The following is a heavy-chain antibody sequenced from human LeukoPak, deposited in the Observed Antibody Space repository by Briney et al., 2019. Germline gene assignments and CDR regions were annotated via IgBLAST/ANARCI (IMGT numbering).Heavy chain of an antibody. CDR3: ARDREPKMRPGYCRGGSCYPDY. V-gene: IGHV3-21*01. D-gene: IGHD2-15*01. CDR2: ISSSSKYI. CDR1: GFTFSTYS. Sequence: GESLRLSCAASGFTFSTYSMNWVRQAPGKGLEWVSSISSSSKYIFYADSVKGRFTISRDNAKNSLYLQMISLRAEDTAVYYCARDREPKMRPGYCRGGSCYPDYWGQGTLVAVSP. J-gene: IGHJ4*02.